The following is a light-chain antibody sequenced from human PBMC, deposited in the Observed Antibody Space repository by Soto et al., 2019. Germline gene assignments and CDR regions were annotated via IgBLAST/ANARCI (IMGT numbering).Light chain of an antibody. J-gene: IGKJ1*01. V-gene: IGKV3-11*01. CDR1: QSFRGL. CDR2: DAY. CDR3: QDYGSSAWT. Sequence: EVVLTQSPVTLSLSPGERATLSCRASQSFRGLLAWYQQKPGQAPRLLIYDAYNRATGIPPRFSGSGSGTDFTLTISSLQSEDFGVYYCQDYGSSAWTFGQGTKVDIK.